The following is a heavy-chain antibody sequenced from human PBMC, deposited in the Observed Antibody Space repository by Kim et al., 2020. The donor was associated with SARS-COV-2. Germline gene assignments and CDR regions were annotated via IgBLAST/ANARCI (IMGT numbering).Heavy chain of an antibody. D-gene: IGHD3-22*01. V-gene: IGHV3-23*01. CDR3: AKWFYYDSSGLEY. Sequence: ADSVKAHLPISRDNSKDTLYLQMNRLRAEDTAVYSCAKWFYYDSSGLEYWGQGTLVTVSS. J-gene: IGHJ4*02.